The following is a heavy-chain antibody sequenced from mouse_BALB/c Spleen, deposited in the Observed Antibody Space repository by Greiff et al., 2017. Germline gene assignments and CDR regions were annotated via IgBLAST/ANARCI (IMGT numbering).Heavy chain of an antibody. CDR3: TRYYDGYSFAY. V-gene: IGHV1-69*02. CDR1: GYTFTSYW. Sequence: QVQLQQPGAELVKPGASVKLSCKASGYTFTSYWMHWVKQRPGQGLEWIGEIDPSDSYTNYNQKFKGKATLTVDKSSSTAYMQLKSLTSEESAVYYCTRYYDGYSFAYWGQGTLVTVSA. J-gene: IGHJ3*01. D-gene: IGHD2-3*01. CDR2: IDPSDSYT.